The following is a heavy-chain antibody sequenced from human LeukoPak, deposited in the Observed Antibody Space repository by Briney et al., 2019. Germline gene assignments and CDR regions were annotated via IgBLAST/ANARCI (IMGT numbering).Heavy chain of an antibody. Sequence: GGSLRLSCAASGFTFSSYSMNWVRQAPGKGLEWVSSISSSSSYIYYADSVKGRFTISRDNAKNSLYLQMNSLRAEDTAVYYCARGKVVVIPHFDYWGQGTLVTVSS. CDR3: ARGKVVVIPHFDY. CDR1: GFTFSSYS. V-gene: IGHV3-21*01. D-gene: IGHD3-22*01. J-gene: IGHJ4*02. CDR2: ISSSSSYI.